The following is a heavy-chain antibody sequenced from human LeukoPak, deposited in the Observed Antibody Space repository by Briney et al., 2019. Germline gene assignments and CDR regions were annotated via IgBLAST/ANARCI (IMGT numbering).Heavy chain of an antibody. J-gene: IGHJ4*02. CDR3: TKAGLGVRGYY. CDR2: IYSGGST. D-gene: IGHD3-10*01. CDR1: GFTVSSNY. Sequence: GGSLRLSCAASGFTVSSNYMSWARQAPGKGLEWVSVIYSGGSTYYADSVKGRFTISRDNSKNTLYLQMNSLRAEDTAVYYCTKAGLGVRGYYWGQGTLVTVSS. V-gene: IGHV3-53*01.